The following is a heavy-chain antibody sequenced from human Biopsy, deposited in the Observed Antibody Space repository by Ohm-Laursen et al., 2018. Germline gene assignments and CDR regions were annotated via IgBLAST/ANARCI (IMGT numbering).Heavy chain of an antibody. Sequence: SQTLSLTCTVSGVSINGGRYYWNWIRHHPGKGLEWIGNIFYSANTYYNPSLKSRVTISVDTSKNQFSLKLSSVTAADTAVYYCARLGSGDYFPTFFDFLGQGALVTVSS. CDR2: IFYSANT. D-gene: IGHD5-12*01. V-gene: IGHV4-31*03. CDR3: ARLGSGDYFPTFFDF. CDR1: GVSINGGRYY. J-gene: IGHJ4*02.